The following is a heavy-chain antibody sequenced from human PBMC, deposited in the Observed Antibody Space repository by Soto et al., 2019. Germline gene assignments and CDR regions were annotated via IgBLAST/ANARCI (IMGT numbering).Heavy chain of an antibody. CDR3: ARDSGWPILNFDN. V-gene: IGHV3-30*03. CDR1: DFDFSSYG. D-gene: IGHD3-10*01. J-gene: IGHJ4*02. Sequence: QVQLVESGGGVVQPGRSLRLSCAVSDFDFSSYGINWVRQAPGKGLEWVAASSYDGRETFSADSAKGRFTVSKEMSKNTAFLQMNALRNEDTAVYFCARDSGWPILNFDNWGQGTPVTVSS. CDR2: SSYDGRET.